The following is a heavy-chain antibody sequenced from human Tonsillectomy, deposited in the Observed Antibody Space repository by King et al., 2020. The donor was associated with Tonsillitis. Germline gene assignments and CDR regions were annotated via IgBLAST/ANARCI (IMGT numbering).Heavy chain of an antibody. CDR3: ARQGRGPEDFDY. V-gene: IGHV4-59*08. CDR2: IYYSGST. Sequence: VQLQESGPGLVKPSETLSLTCTVSGGSISSYYWNWIRQPPGKELEWIGYIYYSGSTTYNPSLKSRVTISVDTSKNKFSLKLSSVTAADTALYYCARQGRGPEDFDYWGQGSLVTVSS. D-gene: IGHD2-15*01. CDR1: GGSISSYY. J-gene: IGHJ4*02.